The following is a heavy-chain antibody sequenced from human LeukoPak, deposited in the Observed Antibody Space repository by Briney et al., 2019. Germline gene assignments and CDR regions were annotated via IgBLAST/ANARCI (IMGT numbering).Heavy chain of an antibody. J-gene: IGHJ6*02. D-gene: IGHD4-23*01. CDR3: ARDNSEFPPSGMDV. CDR2: IWYDGSNK. V-gene: IGHV3-33*01. Sequence: PGGSLRLSCAASGFTFSSYGMHWVRQAPGKGLEWVAVIWYDGSNKYYADSVKGRFTISRDNSKNTLYLQMNSLRAEDTAVYYCARDNSEFPPSGMDVWGQGTTVTVSS. CDR1: GFTFSSYG.